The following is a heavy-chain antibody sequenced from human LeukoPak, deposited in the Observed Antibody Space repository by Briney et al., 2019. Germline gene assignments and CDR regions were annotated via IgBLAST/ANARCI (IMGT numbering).Heavy chain of an antibody. CDR2: ISSSSSYI. J-gene: IGHJ3*02. V-gene: IGHV3-21*01. CDR1: GFTFSSYS. Sequence: GGSLRLSCAASGFTFSSYSMSWVRQAPGKGLEWVSSISSSSSYIYYADSVKGRFTISRDNAKNSLYLQMNSLRAEDTAVYYCAREIGSTPGGYAFDIWGQGTMVTVSS. CDR3: AREIGSTPGGYAFDI. D-gene: IGHD2-2*01.